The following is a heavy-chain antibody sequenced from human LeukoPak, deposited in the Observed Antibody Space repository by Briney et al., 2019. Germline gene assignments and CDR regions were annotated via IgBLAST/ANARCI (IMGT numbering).Heavy chain of an antibody. CDR1: GGSISSGSYY. J-gene: IGHJ4*02. D-gene: IGHD5-12*01. Sequence: SQTLSLTCTVSGGSISSGSYYWNLIRQPGGKGLQGIGRIYTSGSTSYNPSLKSRVAISLDTSKNQFSLKLSSVTAADTAVYYCAREGGYSGYDFLDYWGQGTLVTVSS. V-gene: IGHV4-61*02. CDR2: IYTSGST. CDR3: AREGGYSGYDFLDY.